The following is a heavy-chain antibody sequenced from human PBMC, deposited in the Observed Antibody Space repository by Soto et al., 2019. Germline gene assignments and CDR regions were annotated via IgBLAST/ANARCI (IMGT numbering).Heavy chain of an antibody. D-gene: IGHD2-15*01. CDR2: IKENGNDK. CDR1: GFTFSTHW. V-gene: IGHV3-7*01. J-gene: IGHJ3*02. Sequence: GGSLRLSCAASGFTFSTHWMSWVRQAPGKGLEWVANIKENGNDKFYVDSVKGRFTISRDNAKNSLSLQMNSLRAEDTAVYYCARSMGWRGAFDIWGQGIMVTVSS. CDR3: ARSMGWRGAFDI.